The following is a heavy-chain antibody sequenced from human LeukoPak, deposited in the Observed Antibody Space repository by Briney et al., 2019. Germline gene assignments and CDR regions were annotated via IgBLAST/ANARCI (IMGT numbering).Heavy chain of an antibody. CDR1: GGSISSYY. Sequence: PSETLSLTCTGSGGSISSYYWSWIRQPAGKGLEWIGRIYTSGSTNYNPSLKRRVTMSVDTPKNQFSLKLSSVTAADTAVYYCARDDTLLRGAFDIWGQGTMVTVSS. V-gene: IGHV4-4*07. J-gene: IGHJ3*02. CDR2: IYTSGST. CDR3: ARDDTLLRGAFDI.